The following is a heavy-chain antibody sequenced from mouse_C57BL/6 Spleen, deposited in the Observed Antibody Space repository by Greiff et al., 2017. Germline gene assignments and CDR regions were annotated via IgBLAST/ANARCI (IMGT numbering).Heavy chain of an antibody. Sequence: VMLVESGPGLVAPSQSLSITCTVSGFSLTSYAISWVRQPPGKGLEWLGVIWTVGGTNYNSALKSRLSLSKDNSKSQVFLKMNSLQTDDTARYYCARNWDYYSSIYGDAMDYWGQGTSVTVSS. V-gene: IGHV2-9-1*01. J-gene: IGHJ4*01. D-gene: IGHD1-1*01. CDR2: IWTVGGT. CDR1: GFSLTSYA. CDR3: ARNWDYYSSIYGDAMDY.